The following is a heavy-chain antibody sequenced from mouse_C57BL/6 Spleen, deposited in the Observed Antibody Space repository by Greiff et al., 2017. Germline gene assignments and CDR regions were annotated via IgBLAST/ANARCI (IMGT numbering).Heavy chain of an antibody. CDR3: TNPLYDLPGGDY. CDR2: IDPETGGT. CDR1: GYTFTDYE. V-gene: IGHV1-15*01. Sequence: VQLQQSGAELVRPGASVTLSCKASGYTFTDYEMHWVKQTPVHGLEWIGAIDPETGGTAYNQKFKGKAILTADKSSSTAYMELRSLTSEDSAFYYCTNPLYDLPGGDYWGQGTSVTVSS. D-gene: IGHD2-3*01. J-gene: IGHJ4*01.